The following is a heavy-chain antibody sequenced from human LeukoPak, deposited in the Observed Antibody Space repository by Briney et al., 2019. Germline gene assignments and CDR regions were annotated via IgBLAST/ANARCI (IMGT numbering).Heavy chain of an antibody. CDR1: GLTFRSYN. Sequence: GGSLRLSCAASGLTFRSYNMHWVRQAPGKGLEWVAGIWYDETTKYYAASVKDRFTVSRDNSKSTLYLEMNSLRADDTAVYYCARELWFGDFIETYFDFWGQGTLVTVSS. CDR3: ARELWFGDFIETYFDF. CDR2: IWYDETTK. V-gene: IGHV3-33*01. D-gene: IGHD3-10*01. J-gene: IGHJ4*02.